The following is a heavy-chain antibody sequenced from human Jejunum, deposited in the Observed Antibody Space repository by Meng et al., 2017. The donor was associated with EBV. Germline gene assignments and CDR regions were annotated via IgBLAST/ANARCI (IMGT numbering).Heavy chain of an antibody. CDR2: IYHSGIV. J-gene: IGHJ4*02. D-gene: IGHD3-16*02. V-gene: IGHV4-4*02. CDR1: GGSISRNNW. Sequence: HVQLQAWGPGLVKPSETLSFTCAVAGGSISRNNWWSWVRQPPGKGLEWIGEIYHSGIVNYTPSLKSRVTISVDKSKNQFSLRLTSVTAADTAVYYCSHYIWGSYPAGTYWGQGTLVTVSS. CDR3: SHYIWGSYPAGTY.